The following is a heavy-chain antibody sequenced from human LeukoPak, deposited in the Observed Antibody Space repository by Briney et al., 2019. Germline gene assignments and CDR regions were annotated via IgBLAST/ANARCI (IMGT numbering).Heavy chain of an antibody. CDR1: GGSIRTYY. CDR2: IYTSGNT. J-gene: IGHJ4*02. D-gene: IGHD6-19*01. V-gene: IGHV4-4*07. Sequence: SETLSLTCSVSGGSIRTYYWSWIRQPAGKGLEWIGRIYTSGNTNYNPSLKSRLTMSIDTAANHFSLRLTSVTAADTAVYFCARGSPSSGWEGFDYWGQGALVTVSS. CDR3: ARGSPSSGWEGFDY.